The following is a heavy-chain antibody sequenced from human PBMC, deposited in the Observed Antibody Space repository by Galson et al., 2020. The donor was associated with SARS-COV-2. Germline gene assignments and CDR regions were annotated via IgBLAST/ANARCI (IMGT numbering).Heavy chain of an antibody. CDR3: ARGRYSSGWSDY. CDR1: GGSISSYY. J-gene: IGHJ4*02. V-gene: IGHV4-4*07. CDR2: NYTSGST. Sequence: ETSETLSLTCTVSGGSISSYYWSWIRQPAGKGLEWIGRNYTSGSTNYNPSLKSRVTMSVDTSKNQFSLKLSSVTAADTAVYYCARGRYSSGWSDYWGQGTLVTVSS. D-gene: IGHD6-19*01.